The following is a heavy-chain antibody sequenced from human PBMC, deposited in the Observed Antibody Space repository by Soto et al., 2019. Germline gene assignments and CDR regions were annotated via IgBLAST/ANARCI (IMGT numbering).Heavy chain of an antibody. D-gene: IGHD5-18*01. CDR2: IYYSGST. V-gene: IGHV4-59*08. CDR1: GGSISSYY. CDR3: ARHGYNYGGGYFDY. J-gene: IGHJ4*02. Sequence: SETLSLTCTVSGGSISSYYWIWIRQPPGKGLEWIGYIYYSGSTNYNPSLKSRVTISRDNSKNTLYLQMNSLRAEDTAVYYCARHGYNYGGGYFDYWGQGTLVTVSS.